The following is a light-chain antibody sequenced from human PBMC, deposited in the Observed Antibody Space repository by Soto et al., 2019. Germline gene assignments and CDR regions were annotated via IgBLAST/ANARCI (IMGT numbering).Light chain of an antibody. Sequence: DIVMTQSPLSLSVTPGESASISCRSSQSLLYSNGFNCLDWYLQKQGQSPQLLIYMASYRASGVPDRLSGSGSGTDFTLEISRVEAEDVGVYYCMQSLQNPWTFGQGTKVEIK. J-gene: IGKJ1*01. CDR2: MAS. V-gene: IGKV2-28*01. CDR1: QSLLYSNGFNC. CDR3: MQSLQNPWT.